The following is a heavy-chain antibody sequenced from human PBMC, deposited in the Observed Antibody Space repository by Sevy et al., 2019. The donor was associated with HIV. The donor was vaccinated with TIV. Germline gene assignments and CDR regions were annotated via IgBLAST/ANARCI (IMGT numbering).Heavy chain of an antibody. D-gene: IGHD4-17*01. Sequence: ASVKVSCKASGGTFSSYGITWVRQAPGQGLDWMGVIIPIFGTTIYAQKFQGRVTITADESTSTAYMELSSLRSEDTAVYYCARMAPGDYTNYFDYWGQGTLVTVSS. J-gene: IGHJ4*02. CDR2: IIPIFGTT. CDR1: GGTFSSYG. CDR3: ARMAPGDYTNYFDY. V-gene: IGHV1-69*13.